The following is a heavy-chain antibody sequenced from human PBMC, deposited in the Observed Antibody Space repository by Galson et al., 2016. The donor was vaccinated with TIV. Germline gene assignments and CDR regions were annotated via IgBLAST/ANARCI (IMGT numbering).Heavy chain of an antibody. J-gene: IGHJ4*02. D-gene: IGHD4-17*01. CDR1: GYTFTSYD. Sequence: TVKVSCKASGYTFTSYDINWVRQATGQGLEWMGWTNPNSGNTGYAQKFRGRVTMTRNTSVRTAYMELSSLRSEDTAVYYCARSGDYGDYWGQGTLVTVSS. CDR2: TNPNSGNT. CDR3: ARSGDYGDY. V-gene: IGHV1-8*02.